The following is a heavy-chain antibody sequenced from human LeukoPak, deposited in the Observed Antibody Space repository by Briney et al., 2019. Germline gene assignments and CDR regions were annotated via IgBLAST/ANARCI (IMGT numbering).Heavy chain of an antibody. CDR3: AKDQAGGHYYMDV. J-gene: IGHJ6*03. CDR2: IRYDGSNE. V-gene: IGHV3-30*02. CDR1: GFRFNKYG. Sequence: GGSLRLSCEASGFRFNKYGMHWVRQAPGKGLEWVAFIRYDGSNEYYADSVKGRFTISRDNSNNMLYLQMNTLRAEDTAVYYCAKDQAGGHYYMDVWGKGTTVIVSS.